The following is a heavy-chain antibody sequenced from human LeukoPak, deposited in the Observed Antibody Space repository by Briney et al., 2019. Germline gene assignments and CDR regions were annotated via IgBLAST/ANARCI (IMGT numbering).Heavy chain of an antibody. CDR2: IKQDGSEK. D-gene: IGHD3-22*01. V-gene: IGHV3-7*04. CDR3: ARGGYYTEY. CDR1: GFTFSSYA. J-gene: IGHJ4*02. Sequence: PGGSLRLSCAASGFTFSSYAMTWVRQAPGKGLEWVANIKQDGSEKYYVDSVKGRFTISRDNAKNSLYLQMNSLRAEDTAVYYCARGGYYTEYWGQGTLVTVSS.